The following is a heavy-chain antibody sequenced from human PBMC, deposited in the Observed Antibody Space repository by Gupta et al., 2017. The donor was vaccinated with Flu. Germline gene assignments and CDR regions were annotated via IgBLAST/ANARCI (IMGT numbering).Heavy chain of an antibody. CDR2: IYYSGTT. J-gene: IGHJ4*02. V-gene: IGHV4-39*01. D-gene: IGHD2-2*01. CDR3: AGGVGYAAFDF. Sequence: QLQLQGSGPGLVKPSETLSLSCTVSGGSISTSNYYWALIRQPPGKGLEWIGTIYYSGTTYYNPSLRSRATMSLDTSRNQFSLKVRSVTAADTAVFYCAGGVGYAAFDFWGQGSLVTVSS. CDR1: GGSISTSNYY.